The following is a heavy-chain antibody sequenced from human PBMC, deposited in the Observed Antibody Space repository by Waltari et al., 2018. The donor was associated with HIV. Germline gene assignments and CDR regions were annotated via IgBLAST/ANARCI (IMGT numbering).Heavy chain of an antibody. Sequence: QITLKESGPTLVKPTQTLTLTSTFSGFSLSTTGVGVGWIRQPPGKALEWLALIYWNDDKRYSPSLASRLTVTKDTSKNQVVLRMTNMDPVDTATYYCAHRRAGYSSGWYTRGLDYWGQGTLVTVSS. CDR2: IYWNDDK. D-gene: IGHD6-13*01. CDR3: AHRRAGYSSGWYTRGLDY. J-gene: IGHJ4*02. CDR1: GFSLSTTGVG. V-gene: IGHV2-5*01.